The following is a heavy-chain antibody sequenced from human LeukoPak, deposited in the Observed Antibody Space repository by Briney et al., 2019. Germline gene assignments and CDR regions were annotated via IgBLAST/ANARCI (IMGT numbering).Heavy chain of an antibody. V-gene: IGHV3-30*18. CDR2: ISYDGSNK. J-gene: IGHJ5*02. Sequence: PGGSLRLSCAASGFTFSSYGMHWVRQAPGKGLEWVAVISYDGSNKYYVDSVKGRFTISRDNSKNTLYLQMNSLRAEDTAVYYWGKEGTYYDFWSGYYPPSNWFDPWGQGTLVTVSS. D-gene: IGHD3-3*01. CDR1: GFTFSSYG. CDR3: GKEGTYYDFWSGYYPPSNWFDP.